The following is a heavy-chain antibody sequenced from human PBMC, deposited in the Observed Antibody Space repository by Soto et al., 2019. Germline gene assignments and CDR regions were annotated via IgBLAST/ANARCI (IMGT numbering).Heavy chain of an antibody. CDR1: GYTFTSYG. CDR3: ARVSTMVRGVIGGSYYYGMDV. J-gene: IGHJ6*02. Sequence: QVQLVQSGAEVKKPGASVKVSCKASGYTFTSYGISWVRQAPGQGLEWMGWISAYNGNTNYAQKLQGRVTMTTDTSTSTAHMELRSLRSDDTAVDYCARVSTMVRGVIGGSYYYGMDVCGQGTTVTVSS. D-gene: IGHD3-10*01. CDR2: ISAYNGNT. V-gene: IGHV1-18*01.